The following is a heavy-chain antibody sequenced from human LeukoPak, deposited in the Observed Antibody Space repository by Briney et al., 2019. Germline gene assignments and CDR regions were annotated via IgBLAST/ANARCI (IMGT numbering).Heavy chain of an antibody. D-gene: IGHD3-22*01. J-gene: IGHJ4*02. CDR2: ISWNSGSI. V-gene: IGHV3-9*03. CDR3: AASGSHYY. Sequence: GGSLRLSCAASGFTFDDYAMHWVRQAPGKGLEWVSGISWNSGSIGYADSVKGRFTISRDNAKNSLYLQMNSLRAEDMALYYCAASGSHYYWGQGTLVTVSS. CDR1: GFTFDDYA.